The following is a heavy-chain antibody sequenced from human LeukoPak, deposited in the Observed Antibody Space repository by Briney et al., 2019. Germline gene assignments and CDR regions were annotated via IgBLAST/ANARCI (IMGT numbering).Heavy chain of an antibody. CDR2: IRYDGSNK. D-gene: IGHD3-16*01. V-gene: IGHV3-30*02. Sequence: PGGSLRLSCAASGFTFSSYGMHWVRQAPGKGLEWVAFIRYDGSNKYYADSVKGRFTISRDNAKNSLYLQMNSLRAEDTAVYYCAGVGGEATLAALDYWGQGTLVTVSS. CDR1: GFTFSSYG. J-gene: IGHJ4*02. CDR3: AGVGGEATLAALDY.